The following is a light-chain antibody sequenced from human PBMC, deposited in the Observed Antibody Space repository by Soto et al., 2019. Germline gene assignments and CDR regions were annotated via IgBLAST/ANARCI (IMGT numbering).Light chain of an antibody. CDR3: GAWDSSLGAAI. J-gene: IGLJ2*01. CDR2: DNN. Sequence: QSVLTQPPSVSAAPGQKVTISCSGSSSNIGSNHVSWYQQLPETAPKLLIYDNNERPSGIPDRFSGSKSGTSATLGITGFQTGDEADYFCGAWDSSLGAAIFGGGTKLTVL. V-gene: IGLV1-51*01. CDR1: SSNIGSNH.